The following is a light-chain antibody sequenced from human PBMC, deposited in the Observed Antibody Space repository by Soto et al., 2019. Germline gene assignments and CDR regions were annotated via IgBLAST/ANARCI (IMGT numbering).Light chain of an antibody. Sequence: EIVVRQTLGTLSISTMERATISHRAIQSVSSTYLIWYQQKPGQAPRLLIYGASSRATGVPDRFSGGGSGTDFTLTISRLEPEDFAVYYCQHFVNASTWKFGQGTKVEIK. J-gene: IGKJ1*01. CDR1: QSVSSTY. CDR3: QHFVNASTWK. V-gene: IGKV3-20*01. CDR2: GAS.